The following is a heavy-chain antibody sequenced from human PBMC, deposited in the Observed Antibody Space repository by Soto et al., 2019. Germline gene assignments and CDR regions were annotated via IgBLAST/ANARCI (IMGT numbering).Heavy chain of an antibody. CDR3: ARDGLEYYDFFTGYYNGMDV. CDR2: INPSGGSS. D-gene: IGHD3-9*01. CDR1: GYTFTSYY. V-gene: IGHV1-46*03. J-gene: IGHJ6*02. Sequence: ASVKVSCKASGYTFTSYYRHWVRQAPGQGLEWMGIINPSGGSSSYAQKFQGRVTMTRDTSTSTVYMELSSLRAEDSDVYYFARDGLEYYDFFTGYYNGMDVWGQGTTVTFSS.